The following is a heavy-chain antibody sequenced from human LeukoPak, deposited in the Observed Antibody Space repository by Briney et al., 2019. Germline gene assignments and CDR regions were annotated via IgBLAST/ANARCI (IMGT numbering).Heavy chain of an antibody. J-gene: IGHJ6*03. CDR3: AKDFSWLSHYYYYMDV. Sequence: HPGGSLRLSCAASGFTFSSYGMHWVRQAPGKGLEWVSAISGSGGSTYYADSVKGRFTISRDNSKNTLYLQMNSLRAEDTAVYYCAKDFSWLSHYYYYMDVWGKGTTVTISS. CDR1: GFTFSSYG. CDR2: ISGSGGST. D-gene: IGHD3-9*01. V-gene: IGHV3-23*01.